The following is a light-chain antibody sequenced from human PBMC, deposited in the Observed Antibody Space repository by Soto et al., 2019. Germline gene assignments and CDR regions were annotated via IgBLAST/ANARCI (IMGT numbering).Light chain of an antibody. CDR3: QQYGNSKT. CDR2: GAS. V-gene: IGKV3-20*01. Sequence: IVLTQSPGTLSLSAGERATLSCRASLSVHNNYLAWYQQKPGQAPRLLIYGASNRATGIPDRFSGSGSGTEFTLTISRLETEDFAVYYCQQYGNSKTFGQGTKVEI. CDR1: LSVHNNY. J-gene: IGKJ1*01.